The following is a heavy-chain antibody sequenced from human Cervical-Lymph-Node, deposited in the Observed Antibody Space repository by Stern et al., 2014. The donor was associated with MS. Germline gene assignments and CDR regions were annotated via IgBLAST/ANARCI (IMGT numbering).Heavy chain of an antibody. D-gene: IGHD3-16*01. V-gene: IGHV3-66*02. CDR3: AGGPNRGY. Sequence: EMQLVESGGGLVQPGGSLRLSCAVSGFTVSSNYMSWVRQAPGKGLEWVSLIYSGGSTSYADSVRGRFTISRDNSKNTLYLQMNSLRTEDTAVYYCAGGPNRGYWGQGTLVTVSS. J-gene: IGHJ4*02. CDR1: GFTVSSNY. CDR2: IYSGGST.